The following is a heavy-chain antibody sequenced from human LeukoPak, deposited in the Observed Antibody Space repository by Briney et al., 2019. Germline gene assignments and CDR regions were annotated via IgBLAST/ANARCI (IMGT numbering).Heavy chain of an antibody. CDR3: AKGIELWLTYFDH. D-gene: IGHD5-18*01. J-gene: IGHJ4*02. CDR2: NNPSGGST. V-gene: IGHV1-46*01. CDR1: GYTFTSYY. Sequence: ASVKVSCKASGYTFTSYYIHWVRQAPGQGLEWMGINNPSGGSTTYAQKFQGRVTMTRDTSTSTVYMELSSLRSEDTAVYYCAKGIELWLTYFDHWGQGTLVTASS.